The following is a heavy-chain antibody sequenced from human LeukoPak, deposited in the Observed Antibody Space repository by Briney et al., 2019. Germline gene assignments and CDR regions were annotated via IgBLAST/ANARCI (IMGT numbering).Heavy chain of an antibody. CDR2: IYYSGST. V-gene: IGHV4-30-4*01. Sequence: SETLSLTCTVSGGSISSGDYYWSWIRQPPGKGLEWIGYIYYSGSTYYNPSLKSRVTISVDTSKNQFSLKLSSVTAADTAVYYCARHVRRGYSNAYFDYWGQGTLVTVSS. J-gene: IGHJ4*02. CDR1: GGSISSGDYY. CDR3: ARHVRRGYSNAYFDY. D-gene: IGHD4-11*01.